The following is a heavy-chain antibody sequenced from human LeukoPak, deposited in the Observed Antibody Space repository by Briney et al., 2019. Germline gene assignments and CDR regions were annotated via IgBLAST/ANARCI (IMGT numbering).Heavy chain of an antibody. J-gene: IGHJ6*04. V-gene: IGHV3-7*01. CDR1: GFTFTSFW. D-gene: IGHD4-23*01. CDR2: IKEDGSEK. Sequence: GGSLRLSCAASGFTFTSFWMSWVRQAPGKGLEWVANIKEDGSEKYYVDSGRGRFTISRDDAKNSVYLQMNSLRAEDSAVYYCARDRFGGMDVWGKGTSVTVSS. CDR3: ARDRFGGMDV.